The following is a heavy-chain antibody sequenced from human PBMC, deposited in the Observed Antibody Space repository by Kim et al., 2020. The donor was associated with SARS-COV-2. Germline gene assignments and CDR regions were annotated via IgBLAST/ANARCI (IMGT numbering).Heavy chain of an antibody. CDR3: ARGSSSWYYYYYGMDV. V-gene: IGHV3-7*04. CDR2: IKQDGSEK. CDR1: GFTFSSYW. J-gene: IGHJ6*02. D-gene: IGHD6-13*01. Sequence: GGSLRLSCAASGFTFSSYWMSWVRQAPWKGLEWVANIKQDGSEKYYVDSVKGRFTISRDNAKNSLYLQMNSLRAEDTAVYYCARGSSSWYYYYYGMDVWGQGTTVTVT.